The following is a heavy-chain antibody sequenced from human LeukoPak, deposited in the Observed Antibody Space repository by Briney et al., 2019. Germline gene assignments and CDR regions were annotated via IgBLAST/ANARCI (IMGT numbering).Heavy chain of an antibody. V-gene: IGHV4-39*01. CDR1: GGSISSSSYY. CDR3: ASSRGLRGDY. D-gene: IGHD5-12*01. CDR2: IYYSGST. J-gene: IGHJ4*02. Sequence: PSETLSLTXTVSGGSISSSSYYWGWIRQPPGKGLEWIGSIYYSGSTYYNPSLKSRVTISVDTSKNQFSLKLSSVTAADTAVYYCASSRGLRGDYWGQGTLVTVSS.